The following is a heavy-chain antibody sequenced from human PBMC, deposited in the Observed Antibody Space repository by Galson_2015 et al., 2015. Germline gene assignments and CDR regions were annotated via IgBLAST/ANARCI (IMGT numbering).Heavy chain of an antibody. Sequence: SLRLSCAASGFTFRSFWMHWARQVPGGGLEWVSRIKTDGRGITYADSVRGRFTISRDNARSTLYLQMNSLRAGDTAVYYCARGMFDGYSLDPWGQGTLVTVSS. CDR1: GFTFRSFW. D-gene: IGHD3-22*01. CDR2: IKTDGRGI. J-gene: IGHJ5*02. V-gene: IGHV3-74*03. CDR3: ARGMFDGYSLDP.